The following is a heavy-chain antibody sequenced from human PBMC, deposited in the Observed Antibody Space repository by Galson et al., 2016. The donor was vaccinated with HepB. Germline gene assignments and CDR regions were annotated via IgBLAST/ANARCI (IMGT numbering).Heavy chain of an antibody. J-gene: IGHJ4*02. CDR2: ISGSGGST. CDR1: GFTFSSYA. D-gene: IGHD5-18*01. Sequence: SLRLSCAASGFTFSSYAMSWVRQAPGKGLEWVSAISGSGGSTYYADSVKGRFTISRGNSKNTLYLQMNSLRAEDTAVYYCAKAIQLWGFYYFDYWGQGTLVTVSS. V-gene: IGHV3-23*01. CDR3: AKAIQLWGFYYFDY.